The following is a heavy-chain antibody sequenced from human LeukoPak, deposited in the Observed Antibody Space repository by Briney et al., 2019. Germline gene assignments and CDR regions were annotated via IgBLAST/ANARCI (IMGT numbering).Heavy chain of an antibody. V-gene: IGHV1-69*05. Sequence: SVKVSCKASGGAFSNYAISWVRQAPGQGLEWMGGIIPIFGRANYAQKLQDRVTLSMEESTSTAYMELSSLRSEDTAVYYCARGPTDYDFWSGYSKKYYYYMDVWGTGTTVTVSS. CDR2: IIPIFGRA. CDR1: GGAFSNYA. D-gene: IGHD3-3*01. CDR3: ARGPTDYDFWSGYSKKYYYYMDV. J-gene: IGHJ6*03.